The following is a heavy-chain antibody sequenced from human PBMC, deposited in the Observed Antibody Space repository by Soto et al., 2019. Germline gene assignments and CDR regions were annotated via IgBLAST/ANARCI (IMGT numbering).Heavy chain of an antibody. V-gene: IGHV2-5*02. Sequence: QITLKESGPTLVKPTQTLTLTCTFSGFSLSTSVVGVGWIRQPPGKALEWLALIYWDDDKRYSPSLESRLTITKDTSKKQVVLTMTNMDPVDTATYYCAHRHPGVDHYYDYWGQGTLVTVSS. CDR1: GFSLSTSVVG. CDR2: IYWDDDK. CDR3: AHRHPGVDHYYDY. D-gene: IGHD5-12*01. J-gene: IGHJ4*02.